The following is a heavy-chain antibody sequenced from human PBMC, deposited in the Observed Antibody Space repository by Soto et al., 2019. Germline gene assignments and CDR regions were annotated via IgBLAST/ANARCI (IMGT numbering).Heavy chain of an antibody. D-gene: IGHD3-22*01. CDR3: ARLSPYYYDSRAPGGMDV. J-gene: IGHJ6*02. V-gene: IGHV1-69*06. CDR2: IIPIFGTA. Sequence: SVKVSCKASGGTFSSYAISWVRQAPGQGLEWMGGIIPIFGTANYAQKFQGRVTITADKSTSTAYMELSSLRSEDTAVYYCARLSPYYYDSRAPGGMDVWGQGTTVTVSS. CDR1: GGTFSSYA.